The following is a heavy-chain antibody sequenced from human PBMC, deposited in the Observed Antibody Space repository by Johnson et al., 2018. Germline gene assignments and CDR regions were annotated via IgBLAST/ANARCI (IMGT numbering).Heavy chain of an antibody. CDR2: ISYDESNK. V-gene: IGHV3-30*18. Sequence: QVQLVETGGGVVQPGRSLRLSCAASGFTFSTYAMHWVRQAPGKGLEWVSVISYDESNKDYADSVKGRFTISRDNSKNTLYLEMNSLRVEDTAVYYCTKDDRPTLRPGAYFQHWGQGTLVTVAS. J-gene: IGHJ1*01. CDR1: GFTFSTYA. CDR3: TKDDRPTLRPGAYFQH. D-gene: IGHD3-16*01.